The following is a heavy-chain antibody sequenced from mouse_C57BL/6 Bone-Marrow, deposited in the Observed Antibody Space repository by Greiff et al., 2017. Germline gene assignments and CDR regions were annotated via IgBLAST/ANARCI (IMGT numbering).Heavy chain of an antibody. CDR1: GYTFTSHW. CDR3: ARTHLLPLLYFDY. V-gene: IGHV1-56*01. CDR2: IFPGSGST. D-gene: IGHD2-1*01. Sequence: QVQLQQSGPELVRPGASVKISCKAPGYTFTSHWMQWVRQRPGQGLPWLGEIFPGSGSTYYNEKFKGKATLTVATSSSTAYMQLSSLTSEDSAVYFCARTHLLPLLYFDYWGKGTTLTVSS. J-gene: IGHJ2*01.